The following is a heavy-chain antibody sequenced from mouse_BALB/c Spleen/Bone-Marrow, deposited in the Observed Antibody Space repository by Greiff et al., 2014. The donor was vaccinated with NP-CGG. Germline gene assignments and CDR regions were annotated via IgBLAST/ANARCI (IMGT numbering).Heavy chain of an antibody. V-gene: IGHV7-1*02. CDR1: GFTFSDFY. D-gene: IGHD2-10*02. CDR3: ARDVGYGNYFVY. CDR2: SRNKAKHYTT. Sequence: EVHLVESGGGLVQPGDSLRLSCATSGFTFSDFYMEWVRQPPGKRLEWIAASRNKAKHYTTEYSASVKGRFIVSRGTSQSILYLQMNALRAEDTAIYYCARDVGYGNYFVYWGQGTLVTVSA. J-gene: IGHJ3*01.